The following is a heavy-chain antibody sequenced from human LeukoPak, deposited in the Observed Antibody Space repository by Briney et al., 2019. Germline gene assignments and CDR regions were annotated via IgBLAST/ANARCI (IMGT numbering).Heavy chain of an antibody. CDR1: GFTFSNYA. Sequence: GGSLRLSCAASGFTFSNYAMTWVRQAPGRGLEWVSAISASGADTYSADSVRGRFTISRDNSQSTLHLQMNSLTAEDTAVYYCARNDTVRGGAFDIWGQGTLVTVAS. CDR3: ARNDTVRGGAFDI. D-gene: IGHD4-17*01. CDR2: ISASGADT. V-gene: IGHV3-23*01. J-gene: IGHJ3*02.